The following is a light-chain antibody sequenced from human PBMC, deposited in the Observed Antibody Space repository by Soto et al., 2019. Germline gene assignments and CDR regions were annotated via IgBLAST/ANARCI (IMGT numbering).Light chain of an antibody. Sequence: EIVLTQSPGTLSLSPGERATLSCRASQSVSSSYLAWYQQKPGQAPRLLIYGASSRATGSPARFSGSGSGTDFTLTSSRLEPEDFAVYYCQQYGSSPPYTFGQGTKLEIK. CDR3: QQYGSSPPYT. CDR1: QSVSSSY. J-gene: IGKJ2*01. CDR2: GAS. V-gene: IGKV3-20*01.